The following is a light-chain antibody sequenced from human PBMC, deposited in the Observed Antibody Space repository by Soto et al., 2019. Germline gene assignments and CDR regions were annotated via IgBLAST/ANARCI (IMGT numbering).Light chain of an antibody. J-gene: IGLJ1*01. CDR2: NDD. CDR3: GSWDSSLSAYV. CDR1: SANSGGNS. V-gene: IGLV1-51*01. Sequence: SVLTQPPSVSAAPGQKVTISCSGGSANSGGNSVSWYQQLPGTAPKLLIYNDDKRPSGIPDRFSGSKSGTSATLGITGFQTGDEADYYCGSWDSSLSAYVFATGTKVTVL.